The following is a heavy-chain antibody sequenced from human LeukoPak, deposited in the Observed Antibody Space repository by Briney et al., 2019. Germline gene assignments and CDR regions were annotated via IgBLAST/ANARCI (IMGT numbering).Heavy chain of an antibody. CDR3: AKDGGLWVSAHWGDS. Sequence: GGSLRLSCAASGFTFSSYTTSWVRQAPGKGLEWVSTITTSDGNTYYADSVKGRFTVSRDNSKNTLFLQMNSLRAENTAVYYCAKDGGLWVSAHWGDSWGRGTLVTVSS. V-gene: IGHV3-23*01. D-gene: IGHD7-27*01. J-gene: IGHJ4*02. CDR2: ITTSDGNT. CDR1: GFTFSSYT.